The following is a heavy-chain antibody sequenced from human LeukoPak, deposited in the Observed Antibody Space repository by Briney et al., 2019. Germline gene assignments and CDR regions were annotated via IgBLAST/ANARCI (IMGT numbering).Heavy chain of an antibody. CDR1: GFTFSSYS. CDR3: ARVGTSGWTSDY. Sequence: GGSLRLSCAASGFTFSSYSINWVRQAPGKGLEWLSYISSSSRTISYADSLKGRFTVSRDNAKNSLDLQMNSLGVEDTAVYYCARVGTSGWTSDYWGQGTLVTVSS. CDR2: ISSSSRTI. V-gene: IGHV3-48*04. J-gene: IGHJ4*02. D-gene: IGHD6-19*01.